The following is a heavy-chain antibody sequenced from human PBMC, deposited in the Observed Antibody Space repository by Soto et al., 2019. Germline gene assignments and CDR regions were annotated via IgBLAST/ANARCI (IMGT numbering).Heavy chain of an antibody. CDR1: GYNFAGYW. CDR3: ARGGVSTRTFDY. V-gene: IGHV5-51*01. CDR2: IYPSDSDT. J-gene: IGHJ4*02. Sequence: GESLKISCKGSGYNFAGYWIAWVRQMPGKGLELMGIIYPSDSDTRYRPSFQGQVTISADKSIRSAYLQWSRLRASDTAMYYCARGGVSTRTFDYWGQGTPVTVSS. D-gene: IGHD3-3*01.